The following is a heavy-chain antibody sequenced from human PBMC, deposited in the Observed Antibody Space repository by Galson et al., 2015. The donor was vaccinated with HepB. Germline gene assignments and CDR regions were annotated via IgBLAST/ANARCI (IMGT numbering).Heavy chain of an antibody. J-gene: IGHJ6*02. CDR3: ARDRMYCSGGSCYGFDYYYGMDV. V-gene: IGHV3-11*01. Sequence: SLRLSCAASGFTFSDYYMSWIRQAPGKGLEWVSYISSSGSTIYYADSVKGRFTISRDNAKNSLYLQMNSLRAEDTAVYYCARDRMYCSGGSCYGFDYYYGMDVWGQGTTVTVSS. D-gene: IGHD2-15*01. CDR1: GFTFSDYY. CDR2: ISSSGSTI.